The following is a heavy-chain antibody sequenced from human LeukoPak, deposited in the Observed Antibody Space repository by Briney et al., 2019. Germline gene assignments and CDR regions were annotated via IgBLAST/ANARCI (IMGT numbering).Heavy chain of an antibody. CDR1: GYSFTSYW. CDR3: ARHMDDFWSGPANY. J-gene: IGHJ4*02. CDR2: IYPGDSDT. Sequence: GASLKISCKGSGYSFTSYWIGWVRPLPGKGLEWMGIIYPGDSDTRYSPSFQGQVTISADKSISTAYLQWSSLKASDTAMYYCARHMDDFWSGPANYWGQGTLVTVSS. D-gene: IGHD3-3*01. V-gene: IGHV5-51*01.